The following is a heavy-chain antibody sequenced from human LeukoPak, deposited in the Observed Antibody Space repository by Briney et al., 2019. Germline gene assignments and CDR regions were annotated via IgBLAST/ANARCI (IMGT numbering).Heavy chain of an antibody. CDR3: ARDVFYDSSGTGTF. Sequence: GGSLRLSCAASGFTVSSNYMSWVRQAPGKGLEWVSVIYSGGSTYYADSVKGRFTISRDNSKNTLYLQMNSLRAEDTAVYYCARDVFYDSSGTGTFWGQGTLVTVSS. CDR2: IYSGGST. D-gene: IGHD3-22*01. CDR1: GFTVSSNY. V-gene: IGHV3-53*01. J-gene: IGHJ4*02.